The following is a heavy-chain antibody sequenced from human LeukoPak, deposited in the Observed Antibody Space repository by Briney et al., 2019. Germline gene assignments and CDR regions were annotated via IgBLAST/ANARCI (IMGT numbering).Heavy chain of an antibody. CDR2: INHSVST. D-gene: IGHD3-3*01. CDR3: ARAQNYDFWCGYYE. CDR1: GGSFSGYY. V-gene: IGHV4-34*01. Sequence: SETLSLTCAVYGGSFSGYYWSWIRQPPGKGLEWIGEINHSVSTNYNPSLKSRVTISVDTSKNQFSLKLSSVTAADTAVYYCARAQNYDFWCGYYEWGQGTLVTVSS. J-gene: IGHJ4*02.